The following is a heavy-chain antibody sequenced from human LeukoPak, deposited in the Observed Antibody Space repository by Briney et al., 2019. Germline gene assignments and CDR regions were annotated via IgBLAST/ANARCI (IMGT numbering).Heavy chain of an antibody. V-gene: IGHV3-48*03. Sequence: GGSLRLSCAASGFTFSSYEMNWVRQAPGKGLEWVSYILNSGTTTYYADSVKGRFTISRDNAKNSLYLQMNSLRAVDTGVYYCARDPPDYWGQGILVTVSS. CDR2: ILNSGTTT. CDR1: GFTFSSYE. J-gene: IGHJ4*02. CDR3: ARDPPDY.